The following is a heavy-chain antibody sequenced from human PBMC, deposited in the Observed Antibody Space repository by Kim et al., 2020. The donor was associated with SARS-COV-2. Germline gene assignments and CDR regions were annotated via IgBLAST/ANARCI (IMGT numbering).Heavy chain of an antibody. D-gene: IGHD6-13*01. V-gene: IGHV4-39*01. J-gene: IGHJ6*02. Sequence: SETLSLTCTVSGGSISSSSYYWGWIRQPPGKGLEWIGSIYYSGSTYYNPSLKSRVTISVDTSKNQFSLKLSSVTAADTAVYYCAGKPRGSSSWRYYYYYGMDVWGQGTTVTVSS. CDR3: AGKPRGSSSWRYYYYYGMDV. CDR2: IYYSGST. CDR1: GGSISSSSYY.